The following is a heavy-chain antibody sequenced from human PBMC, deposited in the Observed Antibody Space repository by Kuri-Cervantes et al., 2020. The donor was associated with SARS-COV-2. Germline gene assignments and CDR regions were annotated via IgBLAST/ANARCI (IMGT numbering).Heavy chain of an antibody. CDR1: GGSISSYY. J-gene: IGHJ6*02. Sequence: CTVSGGSISSYYWSWIRQPPGKGLEWIGYIYYSGSTNYNPSLKSRVTISVDTSKNQFSLKLSSVTAADTAVYYCARDVQGYSYGSGYYYYGRDVWGQGTTVTVSS. CDR2: IYYSGST. CDR3: ARDVQGYSYGSGYYYYGRDV. V-gene: IGHV4-59*01. D-gene: IGHD5-18*01.